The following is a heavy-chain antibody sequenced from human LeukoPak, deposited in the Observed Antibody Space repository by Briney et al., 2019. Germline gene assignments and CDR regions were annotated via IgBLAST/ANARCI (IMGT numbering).Heavy chain of an antibody. D-gene: IGHD5-24*01. CDR3: ARVGMATISIFRGYYFDY. V-gene: IGHV3-30*02. Sequence: GGSLRLSCAASGFTFSTYGMHWVRQAPGKGLEWVSFIRYVGINKYYADSVKGRFTISRDNSKNTLYPQMNSLRAEDTAVYYCARVGMATISIFRGYYFDYWGQGTLVTVSS. CDR1: GFTFSTYG. J-gene: IGHJ4*02. CDR2: IRYVGINK.